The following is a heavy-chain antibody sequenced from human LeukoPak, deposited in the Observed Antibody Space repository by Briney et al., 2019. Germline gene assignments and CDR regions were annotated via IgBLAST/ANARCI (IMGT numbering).Heavy chain of an antibody. V-gene: IGHV3-15*01. D-gene: IGHD5-12*01. J-gene: IGHJ5*02. CDR1: GFTFSNVW. Sequence: GGSLRLSCAASGFTFSNVWMTWVRQAPGKGLECVGRIKSKTVGGTTDYAAPVKGRFTISRDDSKNTVYLQMKSLQTEDTALYYCTTDFLDGYSSSWGQGTLVTVSS. CDR2: IKSKTVGGTT. CDR3: TTDFLDGYSSS.